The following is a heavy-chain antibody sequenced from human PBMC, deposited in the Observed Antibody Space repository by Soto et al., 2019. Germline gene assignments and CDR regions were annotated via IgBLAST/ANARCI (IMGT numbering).Heavy chain of an antibody. CDR1: GFTFSNAW. Sequence: GGSLRLSCAASGFTFSNAWMNWVRQAPGKGLEWVGRIKSKTDGGTTDYDAPVKGRFTISRDDSKNTLHLQMNSLKTVDTAVYYCSPLTGLTGDFYYYGMDVWGQGTTVTVSS. CDR3: SPLTGLTGDFYYYGMDV. V-gene: IGHV3-15*07. J-gene: IGHJ6*02. CDR2: IKSKTDGGTT. D-gene: IGHD3-9*01.